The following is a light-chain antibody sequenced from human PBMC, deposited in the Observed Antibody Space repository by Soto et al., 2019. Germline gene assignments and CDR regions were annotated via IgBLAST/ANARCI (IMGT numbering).Light chain of an antibody. CDR3: CSYVGSNIFYV. Sequence: QSVLTQPASVSGSPGQSITISCTGTNSDLGTYNLVSWYQQHPGKAPKTIIYEVTKRPSGVSKRFSGSKSGNTASLTISGLQAEDGADYYCCSYVGSNIFYVFGTGTKVTVL. CDR1: NSDLGTYNL. J-gene: IGLJ1*01. CDR2: EVT. V-gene: IGLV2-23*02.